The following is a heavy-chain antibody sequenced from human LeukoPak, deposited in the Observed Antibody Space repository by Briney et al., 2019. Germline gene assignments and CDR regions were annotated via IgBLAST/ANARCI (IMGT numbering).Heavy chain of an antibody. D-gene: IGHD1-26*01. Sequence: SETLSPTCAAYRGSFSGYYWIWIRQSPGKGLEWIGEINHSGSTNYNPSLKSRVTISVDTSKKQFSLELRSVTAADTAVFYCARAPTIPTSGGYFGLTYGMDLWGQGTTVTVSS. J-gene: IGHJ6*02. CDR1: RGSFSGYY. V-gene: IGHV4-34*01. CDR3: ARAPTIPTSGGYFGLTYGMDL. CDR2: INHSGST.